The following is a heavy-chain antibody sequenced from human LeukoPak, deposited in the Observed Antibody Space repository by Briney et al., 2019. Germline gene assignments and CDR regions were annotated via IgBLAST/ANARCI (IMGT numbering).Heavy chain of an antibody. D-gene: IGHD3-9*01. CDR2: MWDDGTNE. J-gene: IGHJ4*02. Sequence: GTSLRLSCTASGFNFGIYGMHWVRQAPGKGLEWVAVMWDDGTNEYYVESVKGRFTISRDNGKRTLYLQMNSLRAEDTAVFYCARVRTDILTGYFDYWGQGTLVTVSS. V-gene: IGHV3-33*01. CDR3: ARVRTDILTGYFDY. CDR1: GFNFGIYG.